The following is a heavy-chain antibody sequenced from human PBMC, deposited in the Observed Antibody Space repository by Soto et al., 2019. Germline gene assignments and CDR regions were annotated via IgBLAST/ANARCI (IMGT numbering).Heavy chain of an antibody. V-gene: IGHV4-59*08. D-gene: IGHD1-26*01. CDR1: GGSISSYY. J-gene: IGHJ5*02. Sequence: PSETLSLTCTVSGGSISSYYWSWIRQPPGKGLEWIGYMYYGGRTNYNPSLKSQVTISVDTSKRQVSLKLSSVTAADTAVYFCARGTPSPLIVRSSRGPWFDPWGQGTLVTVSS. CDR2: MYYGGRT. CDR3: ARGTPSPLIVRSSRGPWFDP.